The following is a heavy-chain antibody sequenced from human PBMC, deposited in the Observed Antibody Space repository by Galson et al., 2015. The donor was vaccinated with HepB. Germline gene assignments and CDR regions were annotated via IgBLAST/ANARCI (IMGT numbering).Heavy chain of an antibody. CDR3: ARALPSGIRGGRVFDH. CDR2: ISSSGSYI. V-gene: IGHV3-21*01. Sequence: SLRLSCAASGFTLSSHGMNWVRQAPGKGLEWVSSISSSGSYIYYGDSVKGRCTASRDSAKTSVYLQMNSLRGDDTAVYYCARALPSGIRGGRVFDHWGQGTLVTVSS. J-gene: IGHJ4*02. CDR1: GFTLSSHG. D-gene: IGHD3-10*01.